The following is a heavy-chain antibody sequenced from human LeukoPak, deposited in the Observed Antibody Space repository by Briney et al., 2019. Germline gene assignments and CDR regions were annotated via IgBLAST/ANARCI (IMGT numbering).Heavy chain of an antibody. J-gene: IGHJ4*02. CDR3: ARDLVVGYYDSSGYFVY. Sequence: SVKVSCKASGGTFSSYAISWVRQAPGQGLEWMGGIIPIYGTANYAQKFQGRVTITADESTSAAYMELSSLRSEDTAVYYCARDLVVGYYDSSGYFVYWGQGTLVTVSS. D-gene: IGHD3-22*01. CDR1: GGTFSSYA. V-gene: IGHV1-69*13. CDR2: IIPIYGTA.